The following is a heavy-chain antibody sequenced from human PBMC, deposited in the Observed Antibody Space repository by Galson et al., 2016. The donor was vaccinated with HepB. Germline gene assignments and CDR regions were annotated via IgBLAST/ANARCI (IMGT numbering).Heavy chain of an antibody. V-gene: IGHV3-48*02. J-gene: IGHJ3*02. CDR1: GISFSGYS. CDR3: ARDQRGNYRGFDI. D-gene: IGHD1-26*01. CDR2: ITSSTSSSSTI. Sequence: SLRLSCAASGISFSGYSLNWVRQAPGKGLEWVSYITSSTSSSSTIYYTDSVKGRFTVSRDNAKNSLYLQMNSLRDEDTALYYCARDQRGNYRGFDIWGQGTMVTVSS.